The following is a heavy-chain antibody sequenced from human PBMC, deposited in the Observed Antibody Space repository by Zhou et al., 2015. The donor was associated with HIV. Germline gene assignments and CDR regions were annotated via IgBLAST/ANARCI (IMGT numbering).Heavy chain of an antibody. V-gene: IGHV1-69*01. Sequence: QVQLMQSGVEVKKPGSSLSVSCKTSAEIFATSVINWVRQAPGQGLEWMGGIIPIFGTANYAQKFQGRVTITADESTSTAYMELSSLRSEDTAVYYCARVTMVRGVMSYYYGMDVWGQGTTVTVSS. CDR2: IIPIFGTA. CDR3: ARVTMVRGVMSYYYGMDV. CDR1: AEIFATSV. J-gene: IGHJ6*02. D-gene: IGHD3-10*01.